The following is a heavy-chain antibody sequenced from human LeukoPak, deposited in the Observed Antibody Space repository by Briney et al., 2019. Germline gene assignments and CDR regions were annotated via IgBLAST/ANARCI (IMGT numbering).Heavy chain of an antibody. V-gene: IGHV3-30-3*01. CDR1: GFTFSSYA. J-gene: IGHJ4*02. CDR3: ARDRGGAHDY. CDR2: ISYDGSNK. Sequence: GGSLRLSCAASGFTFSSYAMHWVRQAPGKGPEWVAVISYDGSNKYYADSVKGRFTISRDNSKNTLYLQMNSLRAEDTAVYYCARDRGGAHDYWGQETLVTVSS. D-gene: IGHD4-23*01.